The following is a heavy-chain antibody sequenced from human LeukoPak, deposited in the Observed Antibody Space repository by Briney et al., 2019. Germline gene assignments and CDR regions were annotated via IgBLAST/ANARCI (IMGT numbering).Heavy chain of an antibody. J-gene: IGHJ4*02. V-gene: IGHV1-2*02. Sequence: VASVKVSCKASGYTFTGYYMHWVRHAPGQGLEWMGWINPNSGGTNYAQKFQGRVTMTRDTSISTAYMELSRLRSDDTAVYYCARSIAVAGTVADYWGQGTLVTVSS. D-gene: IGHD6-19*01. CDR2: INPNSGGT. CDR3: ARSIAVAGTVADY. CDR1: GYTFTGYY.